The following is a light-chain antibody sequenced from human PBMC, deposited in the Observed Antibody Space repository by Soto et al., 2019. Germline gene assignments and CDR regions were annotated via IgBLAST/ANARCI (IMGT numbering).Light chain of an antibody. CDR1: QSVSSSY. J-gene: IGKJ1*01. CDR2: GAS. CDR3: QQHGSSPRT. Sequence: EIVLTQSPGTLSLSPGERATLSCRASQSVSSSYLAWYQQKPGQAPRLLIYGASSRATGIPDRFSGSGSGTDFTLTISRLEPEDFAVYYCQQHGSSPRTFGQGTNVDI. V-gene: IGKV3-20*01.